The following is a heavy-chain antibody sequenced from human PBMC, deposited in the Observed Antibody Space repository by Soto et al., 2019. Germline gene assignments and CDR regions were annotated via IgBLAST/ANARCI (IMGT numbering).Heavy chain of an antibody. CDR3: AKNGQPPYSSYGMDV. D-gene: IGHD2-8*01. Sequence: QGQLVQSGPEVKKPGASVKVSCKASGYTFSRYGISWVRQAPGQGLEWMGWISGYNGDTKYAQKVQGRVTMTIDTSTYTDYIELRSLTSDDTAIYYCAKNGQPPYSSYGMDVWGQGTTVTVSS. V-gene: IGHV1-18*01. CDR2: ISGYNGDT. J-gene: IGHJ6*02. CDR1: GYTFSRYG.